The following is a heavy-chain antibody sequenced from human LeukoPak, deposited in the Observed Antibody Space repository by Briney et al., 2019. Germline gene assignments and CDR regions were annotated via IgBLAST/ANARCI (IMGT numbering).Heavy chain of an antibody. CDR1: GFTFSSYA. D-gene: IGHD2-15*01. Sequence: PGGSLRLSCAASGFTFSSYAMHWVRQAPGKGLEWVSAISNNGGYTYYADSVQGRFTISRDNSKSTLCLQMNSLRAEDTAVYYCAKPLGFLWYGSFYFPYWGQGTLVTVSS. V-gene: IGHV3-23*01. CDR2: ISNNGGYT. CDR3: AKPLGFLWYGSFYFPY. J-gene: IGHJ4*02.